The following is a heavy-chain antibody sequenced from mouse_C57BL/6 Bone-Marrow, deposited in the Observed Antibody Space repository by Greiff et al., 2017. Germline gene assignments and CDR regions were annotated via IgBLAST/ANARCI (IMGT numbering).Heavy chain of an antibody. Sequence: VQLQQSGAELVKPGASVKVSCMASGYTFTSYWMHWVKQRPGQGLEWIGRIHPSDSDTNYNQKFKGKATLTVDKSYSTAYMQNSSLTAEDAAVYYGAMERGPDYWGKGTTLTVSS. CDR3: AMERGPDY. CDR2: IHPSDSDT. V-gene: IGHV1-74*01. J-gene: IGHJ2*01. CDR1: GYTFTSYW.